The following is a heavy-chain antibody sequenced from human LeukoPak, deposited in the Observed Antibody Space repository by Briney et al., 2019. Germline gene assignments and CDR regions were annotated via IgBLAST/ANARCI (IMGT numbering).Heavy chain of an antibody. Sequence: PGGSLRLSCAASGFTFDDYGMSWVRQAPGKGLEWVSGINWNGGSTGYADSVKGRFTISRDNAKNSLYLQMNSLRAEDTAVYYCARVRYYDSSGYLGPYYFDYWGQGTLVTVSS. V-gene: IGHV3-20*04. CDR1: GFTFDDYG. CDR2: INWNGGST. D-gene: IGHD3-22*01. CDR3: ARVRYYDSSGYLGPYYFDY. J-gene: IGHJ4*02.